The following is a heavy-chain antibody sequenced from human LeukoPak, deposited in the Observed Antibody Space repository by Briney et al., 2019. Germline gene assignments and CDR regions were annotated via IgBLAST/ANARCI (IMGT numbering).Heavy chain of an antibody. V-gene: IGHV3-23*01. CDR3: AKTHYDLLDV. D-gene: IGHD5-12*01. J-gene: IGHJ6*02. Sequence: GRSLRLSYAASGFSFSTSPMSWVPQPPGKGLEWVSAMNNGPGATFYRDSVKGRLTTSRGDSKSTLYFQMNCLIAEGPGSYYCAKTHYDLLDVWGQGTTVTVSS. CDR2: MNNGPGAT. CDR1: GFSFSTSP.